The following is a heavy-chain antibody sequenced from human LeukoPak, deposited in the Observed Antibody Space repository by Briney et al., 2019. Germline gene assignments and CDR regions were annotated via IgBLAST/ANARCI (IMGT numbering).Heavy chain of an antibody. V-gene: IGHV1-69*05. CDR2: IIPIFGTA. Sequence: SVKVSCKASGGTFSSYAICWVRQAPGQGLEWMGGIIPIFGTANYAQKFQGRVTITTDESTSTAYMELSSLRSEDTAVYYCARDTRKIYNYYGSGSSRYYFDYWGQGTLVTVSS. D-gene: IGHD3-10*01. CDR1: GGTFSSYA. J-gene: IGHJ4*02. CDR3: ARDTRKIYNYYGSGSSRYYFDY.